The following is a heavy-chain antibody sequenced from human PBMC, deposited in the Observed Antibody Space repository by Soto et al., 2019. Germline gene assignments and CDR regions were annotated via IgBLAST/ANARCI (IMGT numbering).Heavy chain of an antibody. V-gene: IGHV3-49*03. CDR3: TRGKGSYDSSVDY. Sequence: PGGSLRLSCRTSGFSFGYHDMSWFRQSPGKGLEWVGFIRRNAYGGTTEYAASVKARFTISRDDSKSIAYLQMTSLKTEDTAVYYCTRGKGSYDSSVDYWGQGTLVTVSS. CDR2: IRRNAYGGTT. D-gene: IGHD3-22*01. CDR1: GFSFGYHD. J-gene: IGHJ4*02.